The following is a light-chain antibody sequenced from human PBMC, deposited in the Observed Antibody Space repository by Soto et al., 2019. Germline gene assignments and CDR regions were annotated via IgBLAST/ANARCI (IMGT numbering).Light chain of an antibody. CDR2: AAS. CDR1: QSISNY. Sequence: DIQMTQSPSSLSASVGDRVSITCRASQSISNYLQWYQQIPGKAPNLLIYAASSLQSGVPSRFSGSGSGTDFTLTISSLQPEDFAVYYCQQRSNWPPGTFGQGTKVEIK. J-gene: IGKJ1*01. V-gene: IGKV1-39*01. CDR3: QQRSNWPPGT.